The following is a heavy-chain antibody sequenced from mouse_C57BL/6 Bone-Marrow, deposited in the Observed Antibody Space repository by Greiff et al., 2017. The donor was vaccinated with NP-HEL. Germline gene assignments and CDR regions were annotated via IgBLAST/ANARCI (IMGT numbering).Heavy chain of an antibody. CDR1: GYTFTSYT. CDR2: INPSSDYT. V-gene: IGHV1-4*01. J-gene: IGHJ2*01. Sequence: VQLQQSGAELARPGASVKMSCKASGYTFTSYTMHWVKQRPGQGLEWIGYINPSSDYTNYNQKFKDKATLTADTSSSTAYMQLSSLTSEDSAVYYCARGGWLLRVDYWGQGTTLTVSS. D-gene: IGHD2-3*01. CDR3: ARGGWLLRVDY.